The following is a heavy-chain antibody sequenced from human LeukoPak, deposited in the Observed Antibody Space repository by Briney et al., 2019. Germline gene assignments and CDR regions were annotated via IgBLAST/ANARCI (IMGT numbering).Heavy chain of an antibody. V-gene: IGHV4-34*01. CDR1: GGSFSGYY. Sequence: SETLSHTCAVYGGSFSGYYWSWIRQPPGKGLEWIGEINHSGSTNYNPSLKSRVTISVDTSKNQFSLKLSSVTAADTAVYYCARGTPGSYTARSFQHWGQGTLVTVSS. J-gene: IGHJ1*01. D-gene: IGHD3-10*01. CDR2: INHSGST. CDR3: ARGTPGSYTARSFQH.